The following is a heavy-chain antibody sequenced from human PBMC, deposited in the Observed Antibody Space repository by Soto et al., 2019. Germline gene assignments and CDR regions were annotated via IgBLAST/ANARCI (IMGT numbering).Heavy chain of an antibody. D-gene: IGHD6-19*01. J-gene: IGHJ4*02. CDR1: GGSISSSSYY. V-gene: IGHV4-39*01. CDR3: ARVAVAGTRGDY. Sequence: PSETLSLTCTVSGGSISSSSYYWGWIRQPPGKGLEWIGSIYYSGSTYYNPSLKSRVTISVDTSKNQFSLKLSSVTAADTAVYYCARVAVAGTRGDYWGQGTLVTVSS. CDR2: IYYSGST.